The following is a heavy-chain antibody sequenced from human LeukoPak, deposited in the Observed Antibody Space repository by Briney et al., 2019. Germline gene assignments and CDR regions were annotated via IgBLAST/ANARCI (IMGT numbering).Heavy chain of an antibody. CDR1: GXSISSGDYY. V-gene: IGHV4-30-4*01. Sequence: PSETLSLTCTVSGXSISSGDYYWSWFRQPPGRGLEWMGYIHYSGSTYYSPSLKSRVTISRDTSKNQFSLKLSSVTAADTAVYYCARAFDFVTGLTHYYGMDVWGQGTTVTVSS. CDR2: IHYSGST. J-gene: IGHJ6*02. D-gene: IGHD3-9*01. CDR3: ARAFDFVTGLTHYYGMDV.